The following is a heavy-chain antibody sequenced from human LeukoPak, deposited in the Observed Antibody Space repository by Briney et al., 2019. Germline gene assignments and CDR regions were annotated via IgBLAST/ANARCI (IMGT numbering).Heavy chain of an antibody. V-gene: IGHV4-39*01. CDR1: SGSISDDNYF. Sequence: PSETLSLTCTASSGSISDDNYFWDWTRQSPGRGLEWIGSISYSGSTYYNLSLKSRVTISVDTSKKQFSLKLSSVTAADTAVYYCARRFYYLDYWGQGTLVTVSS. J-gene: IGHJ4*02. CDR2: ISYSGST. CDR3: ARRFYYLDY.